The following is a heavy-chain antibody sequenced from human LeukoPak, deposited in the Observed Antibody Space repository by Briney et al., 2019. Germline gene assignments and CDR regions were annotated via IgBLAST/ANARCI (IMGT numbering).Heavy chain of an antibody. V-gene: IGHV3-21*01. J-gene: IGHJ4*02. D-gene: IGHD5-18*01. CDR2: INSDSSLM. CDR3: IRDLFDGYSLDY. CDR1: GFTFSSYS. Sequence: GGSLRLSCAASGFTFSSYSMNWVRQAPGKGLEWVSSINSDSSLMFYAESVKGRFTISRDNARNSLYLQMNSLRAEDTAVYYCIRDLFDGYSLDYWGQGALVTVSS.